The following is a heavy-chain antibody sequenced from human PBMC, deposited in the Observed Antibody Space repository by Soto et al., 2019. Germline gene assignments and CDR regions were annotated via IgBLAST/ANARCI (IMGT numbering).Heavy chain of an antibody. CDR1: GATFTRYT. D-gene: IGHD2-2*01. CDR3: ARGDCSGTSCYDYYYYCMDV. V-gene: IGHV1-69*02. Sequence: QVQLVQSGTEVKKPGSSVKVSCKASGATFTRYTIDWVRQAPGQGLEWMGRIIPMLGIANYAQKFQGRVTITADKSTSTAYMELSGLRSEDTAVYYCARGDCSGTSCYDYYYYCMDVWGKGTTVTVSS. CDR2: IIPMLGIA. J-gene: IGHJ6*03.